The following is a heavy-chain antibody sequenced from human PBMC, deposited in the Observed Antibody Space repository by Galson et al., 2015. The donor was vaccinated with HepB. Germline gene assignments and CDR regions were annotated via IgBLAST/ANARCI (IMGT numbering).Heavy chain of an antibody. J-gene: IGHJ4*02. CDR3: ARSVGLGYCSSTSCRTLCDY. CDR2: MSAHNGNT. CDR1: GYTFSSYG. V-gene: IGHV1-18*01. Sequence: SVKVSCKASGYTFSSYGISWVRQAPVQGLEWMGGISAYTGPGPGLEWMVWMSAHNGNTNYAQKLQGRLTMTTDTSTSTAYMELRSLRYDDTAVYYCARSVGLGYCSSTSCRTLCDYWGQGTLVTVSS. D-gene: IGHD2-2*01.